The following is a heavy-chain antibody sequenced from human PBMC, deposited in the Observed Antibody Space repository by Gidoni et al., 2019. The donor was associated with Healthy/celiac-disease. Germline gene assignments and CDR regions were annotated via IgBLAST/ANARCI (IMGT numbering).Heavy chain of an antibody. V-gene: IGHV3-21*01. CDR1: GFTFSSYS. D-gene: IGHD1-7*01. J-gene: IGHJ1*01. Sequence: EVQLVESGGGLVTPGGSLRLTCAASGFTFSSYSMNWVRQAPGKGLEWVSSISSSSSYIYYADSVKGRFTISRDNAKNSLYLQMNSLRAEDTAVYYCARPELRGRALVYFQHWGQGTLVTVSS. CDR3: ARPELRGRALVYFQH. CDR2: ISSSSSYI.